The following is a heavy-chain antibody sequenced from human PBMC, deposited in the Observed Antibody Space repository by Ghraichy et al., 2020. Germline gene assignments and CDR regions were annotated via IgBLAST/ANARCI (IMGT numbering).Heavy chain of an antibody. D-gene: IGHD5-18*01. CDR2: FFYSAET. V-gene: IGHV4-39*07. J-gene: IGHJ4*02. CDR3: ARDRQGHSYGYSRPH. Sequence: SETLSLTCTVSGGSISSSSYYWGWIRQRPGKGLEWIGNFFYSAETYYNPSLKSRVTISLVSKNQFSLNLRFVTAADTGVYYCARDRQGHSYGYSRPHLGQGTTVTVS. CDR1: GGSISSSSYY.